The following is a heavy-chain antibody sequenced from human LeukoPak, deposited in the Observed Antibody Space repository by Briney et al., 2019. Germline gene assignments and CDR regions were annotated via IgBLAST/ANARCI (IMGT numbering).Heavy chain of an antibody. CDR1: GISFGSYW. V-gene: IGHV3-7*01. D-gene: IGHD3-22*01. J-gene: IGHJ4*02. CDR2: IGQDGTET. CDR3: AIPSSYDGSRYYHAY. Sequence: GGSLRLSCAASGISFGSYWVTWVRQAPGKGLEWVANIGQDGTETVHMGSVKGRFTISRDNARKLLFLQMNSLRADDTAVYYCAIPSSYDGSRYYHAYWGQGTLVSVSS.